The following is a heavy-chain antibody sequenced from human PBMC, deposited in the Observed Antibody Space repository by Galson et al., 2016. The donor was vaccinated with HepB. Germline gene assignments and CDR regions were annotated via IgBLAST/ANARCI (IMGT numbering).Heavy chain of an antibody. Sequence: SLRLSCAASGFTFSRAWMNWIRQAPGKGPEWVGRIKSYTDGGTTEYAAPMKGRFTFSRDESNNRLYLQMNSLKTEDTAVYYCTTSSTRGYTYDPSAYWGRGTLVAVSS. J-gene: IGHJ4*02. CDR2: IKSYTDGGTT. CDR1: GFTFSRAW. D-gene: IGHD5-18*01. V-gene: IGHV3-15*01. CDR3: TTSSTRGYTYDPSAY.